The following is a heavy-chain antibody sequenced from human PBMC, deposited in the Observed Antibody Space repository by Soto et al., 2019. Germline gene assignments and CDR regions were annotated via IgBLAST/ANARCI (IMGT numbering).Heavy chain of an antibody. J-gene: IGHJ6*02. CDR3: ASEGHCSGGSCYSNGMHV. CDR2: IYTSGTT. Sequence: SETLPLSCTVSGASISRYYWGWMRQRAGTRLEWFVRIYTSGTTNYNPSLKSRVPISVDTSKNQFSLKLSSVADADTAAYYCASEGHCSGGSCYSNGMHVWGQGTTVTVPS. D-gene: IGHD2-15*01. CDR1: GASISRYY. V-gene: IGHV4-4*07.